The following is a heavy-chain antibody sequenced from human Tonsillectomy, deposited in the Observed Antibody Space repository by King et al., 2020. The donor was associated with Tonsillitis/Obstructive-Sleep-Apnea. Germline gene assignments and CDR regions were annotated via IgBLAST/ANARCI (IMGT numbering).Heavy chain of an antibody. Sequence: QLQESGPGLVKPSETLSLTCTVSGGSISSYYWSWIRQPPGKGLEWIGYIYYSGSTNYNPSLKSRVTISVDTSKNQFSLKLSSVTAADTAVYYCARDGIVVVPAAIRGDYYYYYYMDVWGKGTTVTVSS. V-gene: IGHV4-59*01. J-gene: IGHJ6*03. CDR3: ARDGIVVVPAAIRGDYYYYYYMDV. D-gene: IGHD2-2*02. CDR1: GGSISSYY. CDR2: IYYSGST.